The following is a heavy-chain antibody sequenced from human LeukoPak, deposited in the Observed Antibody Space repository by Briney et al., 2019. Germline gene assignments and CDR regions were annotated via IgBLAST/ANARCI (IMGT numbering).Heavy chain of an antibody. J-gene: IGHJ4*02. CDR3: AKMVHTEQWLVPFDY. CDR2: ISINGGST. D-gene: IGHD6-19*01. Sequence: AGGSLRLSCSASGTAFRTYAMHWVRQPPGKGLYYVSAISINGGSTYYADSVKGRFTISRDNSKNTLYLQMNSLRAEDTAVYYCAKMVHTEQWLVPFDYWGQGTLVTVSS. CDR1: GTAFRTYA. V-gene: IGHV3-64*04.